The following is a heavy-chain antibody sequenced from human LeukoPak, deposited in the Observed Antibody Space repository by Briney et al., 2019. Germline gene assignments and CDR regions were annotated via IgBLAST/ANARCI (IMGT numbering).Heavy chain of an antibody. CDR1: GYTFTGYY. V-gene: IGHV1-2*02. Sequence: ASVKVSCKASGYTFTGYYMHWVRQAPGQGLEWMGWINPSSGGTNYAQKFQGRVTMTRDTSISTAYMELSRLRSDDTAVYYCARASLVVITTDFDYWGQGTLVTVSS. CDR2: INPSSGGT. CDR3: ARASLVVITTDFDY. J-gene: IGHJ4*02. D-gene: IGHD3-22*01.